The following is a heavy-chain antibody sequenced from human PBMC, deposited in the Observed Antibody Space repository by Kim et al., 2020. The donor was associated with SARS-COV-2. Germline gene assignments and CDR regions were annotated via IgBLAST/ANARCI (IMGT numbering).Heavy chain of an antibody. D-gene: IGHD6-13*01. Sequence: SADSVKGRFTISRDNAKNSLYLQMNSLRAEDTAVYYCARGAAAGTGWFDPWGQGTLVTVSS. CDR3: ARGAAAGTGWFDP. V-gene: IGHV3-21*01. J-gene: IGHJ5*02.